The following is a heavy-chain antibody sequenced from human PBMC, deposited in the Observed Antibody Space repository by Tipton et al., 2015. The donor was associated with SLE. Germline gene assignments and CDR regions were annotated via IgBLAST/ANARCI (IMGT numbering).Heavy chain of an antibody. J-gene: IGHJ4*02. V-gene: IGHV3-23*01. CDR1: GFTFTSSA. CDR3: AKGRYGGTLIDF. D-gene: IGHD1-26*01. CDR2: LTGNGVDK. Sequence: SLRLSCAASGFTFTSSAMSWVRQTSGKGLEWVSSLTGNGVDKYYADSVKGRLTISRDNSKNTLFVQMNSLRVEDTAVYYCAKGRYGGTLIDFWGQGTLVTVSS.